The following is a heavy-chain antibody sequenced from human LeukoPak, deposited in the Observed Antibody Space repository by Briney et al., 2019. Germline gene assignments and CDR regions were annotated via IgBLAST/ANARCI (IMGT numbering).Heavy chain of an antibody. CDR1: GFTFSSYA. D-gene: IGHD1-26*01. Sequence: GGSLRLSCAASGFTFSSYAMSWVRQAPGKGLEWVSAISGSGGSTYYADSVKGRFTISRDNSKSTLYLQMNSLRAEDTAVYYCAKEWGVSYYYYYMDVWGKGTTVTVSS. CDR3: AKEWGVSYYYYYMDV. V-gene: IGHV3-23*01. J-gene: IGHJ6*03. CDR2: ISGSGGST.